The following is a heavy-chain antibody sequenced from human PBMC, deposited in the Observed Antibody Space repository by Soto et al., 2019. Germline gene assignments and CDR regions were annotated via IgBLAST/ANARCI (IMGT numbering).Heavy chain of an antibody. D-gene: IGHD2-15*01. CDR1: GGTFSGYA. J-gene: IGHJ4*02. Sequence: QVQLVQSGAEVKKPGSSVKVSCQASGGTFSGYALTWVRQAPGQGLEWMGEFVPLFGSTNYAQKFAGRITSIADESTSTGYMELSTLRSEDTAVYYCATHSLGTSSPPYFDNWGQGTRVTVSS. CDR2: FVPLFGST. CDR3: ATHSLGTSSPPYFDN. V-gene: IGHV1-69*01.